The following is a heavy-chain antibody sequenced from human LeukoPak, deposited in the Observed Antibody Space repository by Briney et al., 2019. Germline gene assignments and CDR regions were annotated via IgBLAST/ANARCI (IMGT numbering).Heavy chain of an antibody. D-gene: IGHD3-10*01. CDR2: INPNSGGT. CDR1: GYTFTGYY. Sequence: ASVKVSCKASGYTFTGYYMHWVRQAPGQGLEWMGWINPNSGGTNYAQKFQGRVTMTRDTSISTACMELSRLRSDDTAVYYCARHYGSGSDLDYWGQGTLVTVSS. CDR3: ARHYGSGSDLDY. J-gene: IGHJ4*02. V-gene: IGHV1-2*02.